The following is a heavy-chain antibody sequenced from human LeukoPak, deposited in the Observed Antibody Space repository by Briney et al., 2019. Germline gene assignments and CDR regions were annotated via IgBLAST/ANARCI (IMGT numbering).Heavy chain of an antibody. J-gene: IGHJ4*02. Sequence: GGSLRLSCAASGFLVSDNYMHWPRQAPGKGREWVSVLYTGGSTYYADSGKGRFTISRDNSKNTLYLQMNSLRVEDTAVYYCARDHWNYHAFDYWGQGTLVTVSS. V-gene: IGHV3-53*01. CDR3: ARDHWNYHAFDY. CDR2: LYTGGST. D-gene: IGHD1-7*01. CDR1: GFLVSDNY.